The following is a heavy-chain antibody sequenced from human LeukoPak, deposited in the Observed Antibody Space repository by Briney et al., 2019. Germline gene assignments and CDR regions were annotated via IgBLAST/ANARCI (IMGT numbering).Heavy chain of an antibody. J-gene: IGHJ4*02. CDR3: ARVEAYDSSAHGGY. Sequence: SETLSLTCAVYGGSFRGYYWSWIRQPPGKGLEWIGEINHSGSTNYNPSLKSRVTISVDTSKNQFSLKLSSVTAADTAVYYCARVEAYDSSAHGGYWGQGTLVTVSS. D-gene: IGHD3-22*01. CDR1: GGSFRGYY. CDR2: INHSGST. V-gene: IGHV4-34*01.